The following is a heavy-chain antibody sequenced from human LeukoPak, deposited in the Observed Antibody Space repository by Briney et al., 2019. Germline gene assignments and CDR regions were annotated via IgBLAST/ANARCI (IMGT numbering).Heavy chain of an antibody. CDR1: GFTFSSYA. CDR2: ISTNGGST. CDR3: VKDERVRMSYYDSSGYYAY. D-gene: IGHD3-22*01. V-gene: IGHV3-64D*09. Sequence: PGGSLRLSCSASGFTFSSYAMQWVRQAPGKGLEYVSAISTNGGSTYYADSVKGRFTISRDNSKNMLFLHMSSLRTEDTAVYYCVKDERVRMSYYDSSGYYAYWGLGTLVTVSS. J-gene: IGHJ4*02.